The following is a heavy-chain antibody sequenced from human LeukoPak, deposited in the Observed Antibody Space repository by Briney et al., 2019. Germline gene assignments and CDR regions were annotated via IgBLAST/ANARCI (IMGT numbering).Heavy chain of an antibody. D-gene: IGHD6-13*01. CDR1: GFTLNSYE. CDR3: ARGPYSSNWYVDY. Sequence: GGSLRLSCAASGFTLNSYEMNWVRLAPGQGLEWISYISRTGNSIYYADSVKGRFTISRDSAKNSLYPQMNSLRAEDTAVYYCARGPYSSNWYVDYWGQGTLVTVAS. CDR2: ISRTGNSI. J-gene: IGHJ4*02. V-gene: IGHV3-48*03.